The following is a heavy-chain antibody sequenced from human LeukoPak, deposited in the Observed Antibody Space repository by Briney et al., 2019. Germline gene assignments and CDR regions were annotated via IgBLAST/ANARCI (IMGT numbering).Heavy chain of an antibody. V-gene: IGHV3-48*03. Sequence: GGSLRLSCAASGFTFSSYEMHWVRQAPGKGLEWVSYISSSGSTIYYADSVKGRFTISRDNAKKSLYLQMNSLRAEDTAVYYCAAGAMALIDYWGQGTLVTVSS. CDR1: GFTFSSYE. CDR2: ISSSGSTI. J-gene: IGHJ4*02. CDR3: AAGAMALIDY. D-gene: IGHD5-18*01.